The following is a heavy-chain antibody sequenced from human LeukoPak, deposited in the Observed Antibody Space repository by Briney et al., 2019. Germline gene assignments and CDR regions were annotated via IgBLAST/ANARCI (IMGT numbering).Heavy chain of an antibody. CDR1: GYTFTGYY. V-gene: IGHV1-2*02. D-gene: IGHD6-6*01. CDR2: INPNSGGT. Sequence: GASVKVSCKASGYTFTGYYMHWVRQAPGQGLEWMGWINPNSGGTNYAQKFQGRVTMTRDTSISTAYMELSGLRYDDTAAYYCARRYSDSSEGFDYWGQGTLVTVSS. CDR3: ARRYSDSSEGFDY. J-gene: IGHJ4*02.